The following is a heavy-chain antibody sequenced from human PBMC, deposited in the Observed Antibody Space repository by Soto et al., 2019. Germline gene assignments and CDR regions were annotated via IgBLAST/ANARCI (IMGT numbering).Heavy chain of an antibody. D-gene: IGHD3-22*01. V-gene: IGHV4-34*01. CDR2: INHSGST. CDR3: ARIPRPYYYDSSGYYFPPGYYDY. Sequence: SETLSLTCAVYGGSFSGYYWSWIRQPPGKGLEWIGEINHSGSTNYNPSLKSRVTISVDTSKNQFSLKLSSVTAADTAVYYFARIPRPYYYDSSGYYFPPGYYDYWGQGTLVTVCS. CDR1: GGSFSGYY. J-gene: IGHJ4*01.